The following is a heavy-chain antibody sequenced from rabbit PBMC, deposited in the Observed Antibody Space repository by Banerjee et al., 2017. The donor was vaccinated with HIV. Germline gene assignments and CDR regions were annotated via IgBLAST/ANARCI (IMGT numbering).Heavy chain of an antibody. Sequence: QQQLAESGGGLVKPGASLTLTCTASGFSFSGSYWPCWVRQAPGKGLEWIACMDSGSSGNTYYASWAKGRFTISKTSTTVTLQMTSLTAADTATYFCARWWIHDSDYNLWGQGTLVTVS. V-gene: IGHV1S45*01. J-gene: IGHJ4*01. CDR1: GFSFSGSYW. CDR2: MDSGSSGNT. CDR3: ARWWIHDSDYNL. D-gene: IGHD2-1*01.